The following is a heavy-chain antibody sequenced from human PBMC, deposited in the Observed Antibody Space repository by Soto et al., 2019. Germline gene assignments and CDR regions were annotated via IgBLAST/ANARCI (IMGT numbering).Heavy chain of an antibody. J-gene: IGHJ6*03. V-gene: IGHV4-39*01. D-gene: IGHD3-10*01. CDR3: ARRSYGSGRSSYYYYYMDV. CDR1: GGSISRSDYY. CDR2: IYYSGIT. Sequence: SETLSLTCTVSGGSISRSDYYWSWIRQHPGKGLEWIGYIYYSGITYYNPSLESRVTISVDTSKNQFSLKLSSVTAADTAVYYCARRSYGSGRSSYYYYYMDVWGKGTTVTVSS.